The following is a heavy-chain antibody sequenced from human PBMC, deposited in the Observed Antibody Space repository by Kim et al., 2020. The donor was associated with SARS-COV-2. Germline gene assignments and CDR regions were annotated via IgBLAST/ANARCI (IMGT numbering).Heavy chain of an antibody. D-gene: IGHD2-2*02. CDR2: IKSKTDGGTT. V-gene: IGHV3-15*01. CDR3: TTGCSSTSCYTEFPYYFDY. CDR1: GFTFSNAW. J-gene: IGHJ4*02. Sequence: GGSLRLSCAASGFTFSNAWMSWVRQAPGKGLEWVGRIKSKTDGGTTDYAAPVKGRFTISRDDSKNTLYLQMNSLKTEDTAVYYCTTGCSSTSCYTEFPYYFDYWGQGTLVTVSS.